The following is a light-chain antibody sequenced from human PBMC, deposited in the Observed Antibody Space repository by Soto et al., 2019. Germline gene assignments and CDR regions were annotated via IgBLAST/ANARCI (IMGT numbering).Light chain of an antibody. Sequence: DIQMTQSASTLSASVGDRVTITCRASQTISHWLAWFQQKPGKAPNLLIYGVSNLASGVPSRFSGTGSGTEFTLTVGNLQPDDIATYNCQQYGDFWWTFRHGPRVEIQ. V-gene: IGKV1-5*03. CDR1: QTISHW. CDR2: GVS. CDR3: QQYGDFWWT. J-gene: IGKJ1*01.